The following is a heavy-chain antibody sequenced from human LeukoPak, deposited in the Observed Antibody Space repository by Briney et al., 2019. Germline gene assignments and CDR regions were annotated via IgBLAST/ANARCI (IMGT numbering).Heavy chain of an antibody. D-gene: IGHD6-13*01. CDR3: ARAGRQQLGRDRAGFDY. V-gene: IGHV4-59*12. CDR2: IYYSGST. Sequence: PSETLSLTCTVSGGSISSYYWSWIRQPPGKGLEWIGYIYYSGSTNYNPSLKSRVTISVDTSKNQFSLKLSSVTAADTAVYYCARAGRQQLGRDRAGFDYWGQGTLVTVSS. J-gene: IGHJ4*02. CDR1: GGSISSYY.